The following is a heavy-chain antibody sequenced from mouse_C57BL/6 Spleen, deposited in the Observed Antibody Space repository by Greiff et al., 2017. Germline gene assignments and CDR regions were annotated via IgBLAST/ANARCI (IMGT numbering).Heavy chain of an antibody. CDR3: ARIPVYYGSSYLDY. V-gene: IGHV1-80*01. D-gene: IGHD1-1*01. CDR2: IYPGDGDT. Sequence: VQLQESGAELVKPGASVKISCKASGYAFSSYWMNWVKQRPGKGLEWIGQIYPGDGDTNYNGKFTGKATLTADKSSSTAYMQLRSLTSEDSAVYFCARIPVYYGSSYLDYWGQGTTLTVSS. CDR1: GYAFSSYW. J-gene: IGHJ2*01.